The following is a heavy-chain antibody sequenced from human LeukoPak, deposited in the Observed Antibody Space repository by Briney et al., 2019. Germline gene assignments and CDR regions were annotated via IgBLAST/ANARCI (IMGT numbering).Heavy chain of an antibody. V-gene: IGHV1-2*02. CDR3: ARAGRGYCTSASCFLSLDY. J-gene: IGHJ4*02. CDR1: GYTFTGYY. D-gene: IGHD2-2*01. Sequence: GASVKVSCKASGYTFTGYYMHWVRQAPGQGLEWMGWINPNNGGTSYAQKFQGRVTMTRDTSITTAYMELPSLTSDDTAVYYCARAGRGYCTSASCFLSLDYWGQGTLVTVSS. CDR2: INPNNGGT.